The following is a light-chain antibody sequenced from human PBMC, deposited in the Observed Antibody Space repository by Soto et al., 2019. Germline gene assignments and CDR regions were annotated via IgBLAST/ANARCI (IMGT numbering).Light chain of an antibody. J-gene: IGKJ4*01. V-gene: IGKV1-39*01. CDR2: ATS. Sequence: DIQMTQSPSSLSASVGARVPITCRASQGIRNDLGWYQQKPGKAPKCLIYATSSLRSGVPSRFSGSGSGTDFTLTISSLQPEDFATYFCQQSYTLPLTFGGGTKVDIK. CDR1: QGIRND. CDR3: QQSYTLPLT.